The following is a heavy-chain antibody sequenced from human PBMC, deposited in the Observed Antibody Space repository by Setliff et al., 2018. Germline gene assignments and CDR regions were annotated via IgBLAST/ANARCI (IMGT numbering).Heavy chain of an antibody. CDR2: ISDSSGTI. CDR1: GFTFSTYA. J-gene: IGHJ4*02. CDR3: AKDASYYDILTGANYLDT. D-gene: IGHD3-9*01. Sequence: GGSLRLSCAASGFTFSTYAMSWVRQAPGKGLEWVSTISDSSGTIYYADSVKGRFTISRDNSNLYLQMNNLRAEDTAFYFCAKDASYYDILTGANYLDTWGRGTLVTVSS. V-gene: IGHV3-23*01.